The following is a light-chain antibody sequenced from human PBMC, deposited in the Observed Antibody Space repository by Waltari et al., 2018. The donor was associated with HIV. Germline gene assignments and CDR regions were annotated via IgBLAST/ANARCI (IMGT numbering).Light chain of an antibody. J-gene: IGLJ2*01. CDR2: QDS. CDR1: KLGNKH. CDR3: QAWDSNTAV. Sequence: SYDLTQPPSVSVSPGQTARITCSGDKLGNKHVCWYQQKPGQSPLLVIYQDSKRPSGIPARFSGGNSGDTATLTISGTQPMDESDYYCQAWDSNTAVFGGGTRLTVL. V-gene: IGLV3-1*01.